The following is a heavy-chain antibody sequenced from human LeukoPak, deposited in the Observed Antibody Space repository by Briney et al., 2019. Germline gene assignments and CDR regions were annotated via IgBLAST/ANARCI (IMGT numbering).Heavy chain of an antibody. CDR1: GFTFSSYW. CDR2: INTDGSST. V-gene: IGHV3-74*01. CDR3: ATFPTITVIVGGVFDY. D-gene: IGHD3-22*01. Sequence: PGGSLRLSCAASGFTFSSYWMHWVRQAPGKGLVWVPHINTDGSSTSYADSVKGRFTISRDNAKNTLYLQMDSLRVEDTAVYYCATFPTITVIVGGVFDYWGQGTLVTVSS. J-gene: IGHJ4*02.